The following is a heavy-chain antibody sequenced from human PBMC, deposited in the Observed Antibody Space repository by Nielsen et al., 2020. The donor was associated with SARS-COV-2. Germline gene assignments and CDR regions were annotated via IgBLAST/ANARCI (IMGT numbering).Heavy chain of an antibody. CDR1: GGSISSYY. Sequence: SETLSLTCTVSGGSISSYYWSWIRQPPGKGLEWIGYIYYSGSTNYNPSLKSRVTISVDTSKNQFSLKLSSVTAADTAVYYCARRGYSYGYIRDYWGQGTLVTVSS. CDR3: ARRGYSYGYIRDY. V-gene: IGHV4-59*12. CDR2: IYYSGST. J-gene: IGHJ4*02. D-gene: IGHD5-18*01.